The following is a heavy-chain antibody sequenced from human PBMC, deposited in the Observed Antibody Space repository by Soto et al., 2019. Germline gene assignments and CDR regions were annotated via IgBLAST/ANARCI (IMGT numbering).Heavy chain of an antibody. CDR3: ASPKSDYNLHCRLDL. V-gene: IGHV1-69*12. CDR1: GGTFSSYA. Sequence: QVQLVQSGAEVKKPGSSVKVSCKASGGTFSSYAISWVRQAPGQGLEWMGGIIPIFGTANYAQKFQGRVTLTADESTSTAYMELRGLRSEDTGVYYCASPKSDYNLHCRLDLWGRGTLVTVSS. J-gene: IGHJ2*01. D-gene: IGHD4-17*01. CDR2: IIPIFGTA.